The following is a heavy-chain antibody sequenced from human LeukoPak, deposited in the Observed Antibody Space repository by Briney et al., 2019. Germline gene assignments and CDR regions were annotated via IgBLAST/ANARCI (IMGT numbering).Heavy chain of an antibody. CDR2: INPYSGGT. CDR3: ARDSSSWGSLNYFDP. J-gene: IGHJ5*02. CDR1: GYTFPGYY. Sequence: GASVKVSCEASGYTFPGYYMHWVRQAPGQRLEWMGWINPYSGGTKYAQNFQGRVTMTRDPSISTAYMELSRLRSDDTASYYCARDSSSWGSLNYFDPWGQGTLVTVSS. V-gene: IGHV1-2*02. D-gene: IGHD2-2*01.